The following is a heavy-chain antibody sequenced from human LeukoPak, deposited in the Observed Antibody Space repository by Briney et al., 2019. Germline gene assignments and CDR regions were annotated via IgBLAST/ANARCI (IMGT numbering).Heavy chain of an antibody. J-gene: IGHJ6*03. V-gene: IGHV1-69*05. CDR3: ARALGLGTYYYYYMDV. CDR1: GGTFSSYA. D-gene: IGHD3/OR15-3a*01. CDR2: VIPIFGTA. Sequence: GASVKVSCKASGGTFSSYAISWVRQAPGQGLEWVGGVIPIFGTANYAQKFQGRVTITTDESTSTAYMELSSLRSEDTAVYYCARALGLGTYYYYYMDVWGKGTTVTVSS.